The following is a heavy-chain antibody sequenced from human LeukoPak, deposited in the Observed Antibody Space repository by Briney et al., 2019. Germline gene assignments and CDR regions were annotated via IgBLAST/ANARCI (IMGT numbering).Heavy chain of an antibody. CDR1: GFTFSDYY. CDR2: VSGSDENK. V-gene: IGHV3-11*01. J-gene: IGHJ4*02. CDR3: ARAGLGGHYIDY. D-gene: IGHD2-15*01. Sequence: KLGGSLRLSCAASGFTFSDYYMTWIRQAPGQGLEWISYVSGSDENKYYAGSVRGRFAISRDNAEKSLFLQMSNVRAEDTAVYYCARAGLGGHYIDYWGQGTLVTVSS.